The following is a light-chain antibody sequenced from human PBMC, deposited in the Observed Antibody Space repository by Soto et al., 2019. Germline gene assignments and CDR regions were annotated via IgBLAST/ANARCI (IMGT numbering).Light chain of an antibody. V-gene: IGLV2-23*01. J-gene: IGLJ2*01. Sequence: QSALTQPASVSGSPGQSITISCTGTSSDVGSYNLVSWYQQHPGKAPKLMIYEGSKRPSGVSNRFSGSKSGNTASLTISGLQAEDEADYHLVFGGGTQLTVL. CDR3: V. CDR2: EGS. CDR1: SSDVGSYNL.